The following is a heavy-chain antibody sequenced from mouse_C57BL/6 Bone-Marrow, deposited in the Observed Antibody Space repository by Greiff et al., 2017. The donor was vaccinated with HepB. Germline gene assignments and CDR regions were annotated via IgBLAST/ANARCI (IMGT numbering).Heavy chain of an antibody. V-gene: IGHV2-9-1*01. J-gene: IGHJ4*01. CDR1: GFSLTSYA. CDR2: IWTGGGT. D-gene: IGHD1-1*01. Sequence: VKLMESGPGLVAPSQSLSITCTVSGFSLTSYAISWVRQPPGKGLEWLGVIWTGGGTNYNSALKSRLSISKDNSKSQVFLKMNSLQTDDTARYYCARDYYGSSYYYAMDYWGQGTSVTVSS. CDR3: ARDYYGSSYYYAMDY.